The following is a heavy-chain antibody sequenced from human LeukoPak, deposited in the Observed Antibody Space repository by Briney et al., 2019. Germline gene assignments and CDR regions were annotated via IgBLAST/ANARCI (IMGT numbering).Heavy chain of an antibody. CDR1: GFTFSLYS. J-gene: IGHJ4*02. V-gene: IGHV3-21*01. Sequence: GGSLRLSCAASGFTFSLYSTNWVRQAPGKGLEWVSCISSSSSYIYYADSVKGRFTISRDNAKNSLYLQVSSLRAEDTAVYYCARGDGRGSYKDYYFDYWGQGILVTVSS. D-gene: IGHD1-26*01. CDR3: ARGDGRGSYKDYYFDY. CDR2: ISSSSSYI.